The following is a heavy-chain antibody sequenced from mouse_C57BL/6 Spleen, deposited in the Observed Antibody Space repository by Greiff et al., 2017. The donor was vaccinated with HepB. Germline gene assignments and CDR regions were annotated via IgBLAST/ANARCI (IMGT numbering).Heavy chain of an antibody. CDR2: ISDGGSYT. CDR1: GFTFSSYA. Sequence: EVQGVESGGGLVKPGGSLKLSCAASGFTFSSYAMSWVRQTPEKRLEWVATISDGGSYTYYPDNVKGRFTISRDNAKNNLYLQMSHLKSEDTAMYYCARAYDGYYAMDYWGQGTSVTVSS. D-gene: IGHD2-3*01. V-gene: IGHV5-4*01. J-gene: IGHJ4*01. CDR3: ARAYDGYYAMDY.